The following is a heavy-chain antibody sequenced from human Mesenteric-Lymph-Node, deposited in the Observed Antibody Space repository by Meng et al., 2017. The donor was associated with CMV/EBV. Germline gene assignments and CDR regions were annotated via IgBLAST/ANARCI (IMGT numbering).Heavy chain of an antibody. CDR1: GFTVSSTY. V-gene: IGHV3-53*01. D-gene: IGHD6-13*01. CDR2: IYSGGNT. CDR3: AREEAAAGFPDY. Sequence: LSCAASGFTVSSTYMSWVRQAPGKGLEWVSVIYSGGNTYYADSVKGRFTISRDTSKNTLYLQMNSLRAEDTAVYYCAREEAAAGFPDYRGQGTLVTVSS. J-gene: IGHJ4*02.